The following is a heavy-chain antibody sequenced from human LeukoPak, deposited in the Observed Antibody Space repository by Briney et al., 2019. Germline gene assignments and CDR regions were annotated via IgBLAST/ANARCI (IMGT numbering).Heavy chain of an antibody. J-gene: IGHJ4*02. CDR3: ARDLGHSGYDLYDY. D-gene: IGHD5-12*01. Sequence: PGGPLRLSCVDSGITFSKYWMNWVRQAPGKGLEWVANMKHDGNEKHYVDSVEGRFTISRDNAKSSLYLQMNNLRAEDTAVYYCARDLGHSGYDLYDYWGQGTLVTVSS. CDR1: GITFSKYW. V-gene: IGHV3-7*01. CDR2: MKHDGNEK.